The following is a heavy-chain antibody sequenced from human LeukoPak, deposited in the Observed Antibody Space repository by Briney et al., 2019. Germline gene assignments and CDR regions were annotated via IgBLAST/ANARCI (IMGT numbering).Heavy chain of an antibody. CDR3: TTALDDFWSGYYRRFDY. CDR1: GFTFSNAW. J-gene: IGHJ4*02. Sequence: GGSLRLSCAASGFTFSNAWMSCVRQAPGKGLEWVGRIKSKTDGGTTDYAAPVKGRFTISRDDSKNTLYLQMNSLKTEDTAVYYCTTALDDFWSGYYRRFDYWGQGTLVTVSS. D-gene: IGHD3-3*01. V-gene: IGHV3-15*01. CDR2: IKSKTDGGTT.